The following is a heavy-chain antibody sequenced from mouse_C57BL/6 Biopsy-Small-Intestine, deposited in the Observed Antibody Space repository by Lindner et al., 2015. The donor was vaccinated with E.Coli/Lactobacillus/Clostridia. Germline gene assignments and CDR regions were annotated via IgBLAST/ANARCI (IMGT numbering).Heavy chain of an antibody. CDR1: GFNIKDDY. V-gene: IGHV14-4*01. Sequence: VQLQESGAELVRPGASVKLSCTASGFNIKDDYMHWVKQRPEQGLEWIGWIDPENGDSEYASKFQGKATITADTSSSTAYMQLSSLTSEDSAVYFCARCERGYPYYAMDYWGQGTSVTVSS. CDR2: IDPENGDS. CDR3: ARCERGYPYYAMDY. J-gene: IGHJ4*01.